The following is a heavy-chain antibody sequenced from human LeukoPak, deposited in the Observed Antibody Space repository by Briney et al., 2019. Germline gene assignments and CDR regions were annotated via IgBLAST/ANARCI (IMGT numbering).Heavy chain of an antibody. J-gene: IGHJ4*02. V-gene: IGHV3-74*01. CDR3: ARVQRDSSGWYVKKDYFDY. CDR2: INGDGRNI. D-gene: IGHD6-19*01. Sequence: GGSLRLSCVASGFTFSSYWMHWVRQDPRKGLVWVSRINGDGRNINYADSVRGRFTISRDNAKNTLYLQMNSLRVEDTAVYYCARVQRDSSGWYVKKDYFDYWGQGTLVTVSS. CDR1: GFTFSSYW.